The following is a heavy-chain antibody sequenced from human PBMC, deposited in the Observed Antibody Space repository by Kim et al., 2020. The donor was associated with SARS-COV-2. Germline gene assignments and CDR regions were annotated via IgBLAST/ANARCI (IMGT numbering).Heavy chain of an antibody. V-gene: IGHV3-74*01. D-gene: IGHD2-2*01. CDR3: ASASGTSCPCYYMDV. Sequence: GGSLRLSCAASEFTFSTYWMYWVRQAPGKGLVWVSRISSSGNSTNYADSVKGRFTISRDNAKNTLYLQMNSLSAEDTAVYYCASASGTSCPCYYMDVWGKGTTVTVSS. J-gene: IGHJ6*03. CDR1: EFTFSTYW. CDR2: ISSSGNST.